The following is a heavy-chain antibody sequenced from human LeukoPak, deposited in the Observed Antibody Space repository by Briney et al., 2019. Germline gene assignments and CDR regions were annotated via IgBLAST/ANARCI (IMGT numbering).Heavy chain of an antibody. V-gene: IGHV3-7*01. CDR3: ARDVWTGVAVSDY. Sequence: GGSLRLSCVASGFTFSSYWMTWVRQAPGKGLEWLANIKEDGRIQYYLDSVRGRFTISRDNAKTSVYLQLNSLRADDTAVYYCARDVWTGVAVSDYWGQGTLVTVSS. CDR2: IKEDGRIQ. J-gene: IGHJ4*02. D-gene: IGHD6-19*01. CDR1: GFTFSSYW.